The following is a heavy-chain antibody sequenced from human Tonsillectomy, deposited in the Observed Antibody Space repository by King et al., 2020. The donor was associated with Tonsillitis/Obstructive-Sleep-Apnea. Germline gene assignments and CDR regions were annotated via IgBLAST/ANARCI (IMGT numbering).Heavy chain of an antibody. V-gene: IGHV3-30*04. J-gene: IGHJ3*02. CDR3: ASSQEWFDAFDI. CDR1: GFTFSSYA. Sequence: VQLVESGGGVVQPGRSLRLSCAASGFTFSSYAMHWVRQAPGKGLEWVAVISYDGSNKYYADSVKGRFTISRDNSKNTLCLQMHSLRPEDTAVYYCASSQEWFDAFDIWGQGTMVTVSS. D-gene: IGHD3-3*01. CDR2: ISYDGSNK.